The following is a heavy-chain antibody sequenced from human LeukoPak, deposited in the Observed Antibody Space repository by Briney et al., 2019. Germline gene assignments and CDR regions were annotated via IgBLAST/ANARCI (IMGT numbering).Heavy chain of an antibody. V-gene: IGHV4-34*01. CDR3: ARTLDTSGYFRNFDY. J-gene: IGHJ4*02. D-gene: IGHD3-22*01. CDR1: GASFSGYY. Sequence: SETLSLTCAIYGASFSGYYWNWIRQPPGKGLEWIGEISHSGGTNYNPSLESRVTISADTSKNQFSLTLSYMTAADTAVYYCARTLDTSGYFRNFDYWGQGSLVTVSS. CDR2: ISHSGGT.